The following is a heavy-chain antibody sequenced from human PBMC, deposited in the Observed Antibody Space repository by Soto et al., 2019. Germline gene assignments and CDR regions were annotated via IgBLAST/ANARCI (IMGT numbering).Heavy chain of an antibody. J-gene: IGHJ6*02. CDR1: GGTFSSYV. CDR3: ARVPGGIAARPGYYYGMDV. V-gene: IGHV1-69*13. Sequence: SVKVSCKASGGTFSSYVISWLRQAPGQGLEWMGGIIPIFGTANYAQKFQGRVTITADESTSTAYMELSSLRSEDTAVYYCARVPGGIAARPGYYYGMDVWGQGTTVTVSS. CDR2: IIPIFGTA. D-gene: IGHD6-6*01.